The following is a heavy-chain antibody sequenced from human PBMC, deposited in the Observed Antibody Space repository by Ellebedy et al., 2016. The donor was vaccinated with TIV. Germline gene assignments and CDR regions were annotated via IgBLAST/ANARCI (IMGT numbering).Heavy chain of an antibody. D-gene: IGHD6-19*01. V-gene: IGHV4-34*01. CDR1: GGSFSDYY. CDR3: AEGRSGWYYFDY. Sequence: SETLSLTCAVYGGSFSDYYWSWIRQPPGKGLEWIGEINQSGRTNYNPSLDKGRVTISVDTSKNQFSLRLSSVTVADTAVYYCAEGRSGWYYFDYWGQGTPVTVSS. J-gene: IGHJ4*02. CDR2: INQSGRT.